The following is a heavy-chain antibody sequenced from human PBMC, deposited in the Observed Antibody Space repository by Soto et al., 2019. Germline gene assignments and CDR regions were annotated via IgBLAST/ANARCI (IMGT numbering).Heavy chain of an antibody. CDR2: IIPIFGTA. Sequence: SVKVSCKASGGTFSSYAISWVRQAPGQGLEWMGGIIPIFGTANYAQKFHGRVTLTRDTSANTAYMDLSSLRSEDTAVYYCARVPRYTSDIVEVPAVMFDDWFVPWGQGTLVTVSS. J-gene: IGHJ5*02. CDR1: GGTFSSYA. CDR3: ARVPRYTSDIVEVPAVMFDDWFVP. D-gene: IGHD2-2*01. V-gene: IGHV1-69*05.